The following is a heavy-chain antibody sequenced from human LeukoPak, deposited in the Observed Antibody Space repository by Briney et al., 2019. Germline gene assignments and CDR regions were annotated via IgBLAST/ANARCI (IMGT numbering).Heavy chain of an antibody. CDR1: GFTFSSYS. Sequence: PGGSLRLSCAASGFTFSSYSMNWVRQAPGKGLEWVSSISSSSSYIYYADSVKGRFTISRDNAKNSLYLQMNSLRAGDTAVYYCARDVRIPAAPFDYWGQGTLVTVSS. D-gene: IGHD2-2*01. CDR3: ARDVRIPAAPFDY. CDR2: ISSSSSYI. V-gene: IGHV3-21*01. J-gene: IGHJ4*02.